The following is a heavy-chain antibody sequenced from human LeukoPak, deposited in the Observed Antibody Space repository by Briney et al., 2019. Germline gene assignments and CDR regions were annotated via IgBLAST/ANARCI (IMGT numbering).Heavy chain of an antibody. Sequence: GGSLRLSCAASGFTFSSYWMHWVRQAPGKGLVWVSRINSDGSSTSYADSVKGRFTISRDNAKNTLYLQMNSLRAEDTAVYYCARGGPSGEMGFDYWGQGTLVTVSS. J-gene: IGHJ4*02. CDR3: ARGGPSGEMGFDY. V-gene: IGHV3-74*01. D-gene: IGHD3-10*01. CDR1: GFTFSSYW. CDR2: INSDGSST.